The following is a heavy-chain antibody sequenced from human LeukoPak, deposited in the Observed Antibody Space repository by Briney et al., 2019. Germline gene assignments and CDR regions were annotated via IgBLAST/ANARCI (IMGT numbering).Heavy chain of an antibody. CDR2: IYYSGST. J-gene: IGHJ4*02. CDR1: GGSISSYY. D-gene: IGHD3-3*01. CDR3: ARGGVGSRKFDY. V-gene: IGHV4-59*01. Sequence: SETLSLTCTVSGGSISSYYWSWIRQPPGKGLEWIGYIYYSGSTNYNPSLKSRVTISVDTSKNQFSLKLSSVTAADTAVYYCARGGVGSRKFDYWGQGTLVTVYS.